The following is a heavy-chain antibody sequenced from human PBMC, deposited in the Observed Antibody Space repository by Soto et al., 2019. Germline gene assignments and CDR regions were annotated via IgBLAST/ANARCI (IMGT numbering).Heavy chain of an antibody. CDR2: INAGNGNT. V-gene: IGHV1-3*01. CDR1: GYTFTSYA. D-gene: IGHD2-2*01. CDR3: ASSAYEALANCSSTSCYAKVSWFDP. Sequence: ASVKVSCKASGYTFTSYAMHWVRQAPGQRLEWMGWINAGNGNTKYSQKFQGRVTITRDTSASTAYMELSSLRSEDTAAYYCASSAYEALANCSSTSCYAKVSWFDPWGQGTLVTVSS. J-gene: IGHJ5*02.